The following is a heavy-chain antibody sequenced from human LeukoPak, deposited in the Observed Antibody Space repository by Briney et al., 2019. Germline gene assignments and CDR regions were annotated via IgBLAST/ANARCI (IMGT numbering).Heavy chain of an antibody. V-gene: IGHV1-69*13. CDR2: INPIFNIL. CDR3: AAGRRLGELFFDY. CDR1: EGTFGGYS. Sequence: GASVTVSCKASEGTFGGYSIDWVRQAPGQGLDWVGGINPIFNILYYAQNFQGRFTITADESTNTAYLELDSLKHDDTAVYYCAAGRRLGELFFDYWGQGTLGTVSS. J-gene: IGHJ4*02. D-gene: IGHD3-10*01.